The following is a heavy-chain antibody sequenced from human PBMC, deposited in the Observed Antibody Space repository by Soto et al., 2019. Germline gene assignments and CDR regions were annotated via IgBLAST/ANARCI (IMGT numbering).Heavy chain of an antibody. Sequence: GESLKISCAASGFTVSSNYMSWVRQAPGKGLEWVSVIYSGGSTYYADSVKGRFTISRDNSKNTLYLQMNSLRAEDTAVYYCARAVSGKSSGGSYSAFDYWGQGTLVTVSS. V-gene: IGHV3-53*01. D-gene: IGHD2-15*01. J-gene: IGHJ4*01. CDR3: ARAVSGKSSGGSYSAFDY. CDR2: IYSGGST. CDR1: GFTVSSNY.